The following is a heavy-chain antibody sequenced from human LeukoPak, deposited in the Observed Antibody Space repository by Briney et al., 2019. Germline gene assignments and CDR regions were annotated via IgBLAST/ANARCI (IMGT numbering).Heavy chain of an antibody. CDR2: ISHSGGST. J-gene: IGHJ4*02. D-gene: IGHD3-10*01. CDR1: GFTFSSYG. Sequence: GGSLRLSCAASGFTFSSYGMTWVRQAPGKGLEWVSSISHSGGSTYYADSVKGRFTISRDNSKNTLYLQMNSLRAEDTAVYYCARTQSWFGELFYTDYWGQGTLVTVSS. V-gene: IGHV3-23*01. CDR3: ARTQSWFGELFYTDY.